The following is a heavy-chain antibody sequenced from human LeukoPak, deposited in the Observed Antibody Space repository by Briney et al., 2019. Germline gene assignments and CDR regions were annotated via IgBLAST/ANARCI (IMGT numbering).Heavy chain of an antibody. Sequence: PGRSLRLSCAASGFTFSSYGMHWVRQAPGKGLEWVAVIWYDGSNKYYADSVKGRFTISRDNSKNTLYLQMNSLRSEDTAVYYCARKNVVVVAATFWFDPWGQGTLVTVSS. D-gene: IGHD2-15*01. CDR3: ARKNVVVVAATFWFDP. CDR2: IWYDGSNK. V-gene: IGHV3-33*01. CDR1: GFTFSSYG. J-gene: IGHJ5*02.